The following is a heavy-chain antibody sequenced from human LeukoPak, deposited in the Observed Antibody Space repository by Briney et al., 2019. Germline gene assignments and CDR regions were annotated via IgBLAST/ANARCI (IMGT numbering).Heavy chain of an antibody. J-gene: IGHJ4*02. V-gene: IGHV3-7*01. CDR2: IKGDGSVK. D-gene: IGHD6-19*01. CDR3: ARDSGWFKADY. CDR1: GFTFSSSW. Sequence: GGSLRLSCAASGFTFSSSWMNWVRQAPGKGREWVAMIKGDGSVKLYLDSVKGRFTISRDNAGNSLYLQMNSLRAEDTAVYYCARDSGWFKADYWGQGTLVTVSS.